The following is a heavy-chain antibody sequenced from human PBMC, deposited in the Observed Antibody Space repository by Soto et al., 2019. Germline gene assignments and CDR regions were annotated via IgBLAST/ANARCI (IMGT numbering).Heavy chain of an antibody. CDR2: INHSGST. J-gene: IGHJ5*02. CDR1: GGSFSGYY. Sequence: SETLSLTCAVYGGSFSGYYWSWIRQPPGKGLEWIGEINHSGSTNYNPSLKSRVTISVDTSKNQFSLKLSSVTAADTAVYYCARRMYYYDSSGYYYGTHNWFDPWGQGTLVTVSS. D-gene: IGHD3-22*01. CDR3: ARRMYYYDSSGYYYGTHNWFDP. V-gene: IGHV4-34*01.